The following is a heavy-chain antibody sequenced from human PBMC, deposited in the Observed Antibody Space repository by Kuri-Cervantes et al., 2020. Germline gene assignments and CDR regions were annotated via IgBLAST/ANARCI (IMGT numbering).Heavy chain of an antibody. V-gene: IGHV4-34*01. CDR3: AWGDGMDV. CDR2: INHSGST. J-gene: IGHJ6*02. Sequence: SQTLSLTCAVYGGSFSGYYWSWIRQPPGKGLEWIGEINHSGSTNYNPSLKSRVTISVDTSKNQFSLKLRSVTAADTAVYYCAWGDGMDVWGQGTTVTVSS. CDR1: GGSFSGYY.